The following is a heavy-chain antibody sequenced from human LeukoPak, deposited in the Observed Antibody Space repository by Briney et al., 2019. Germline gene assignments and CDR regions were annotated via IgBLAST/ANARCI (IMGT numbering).Heavy chain of an antibody. J-gene: IGHJ4*02. V-gene: IGHV4-34*01. CDR3: AARGEYSGSGTR. Sequence: SETLSLTCAVYSGSFSGYYWSWIRQAPGKGLEWIGEINHSGSTNYNPSLRTRVTISVDTSKNQFSLKLTSVTVADTAMYYCAARGEYSGSGTRWGQGALVTVSS. CDR2: INHSGST. CDR1: SGSFSGYY. D-gene: IGHD3-10*01.